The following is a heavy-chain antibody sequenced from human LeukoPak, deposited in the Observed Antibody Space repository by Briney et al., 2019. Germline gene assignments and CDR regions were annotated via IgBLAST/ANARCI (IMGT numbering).Heavy chain of an antibody. J-gene: IGHJ6*02. Sequence: GGSLKISCKGSGYSFTSYWIGWVRQMPGKGLEWMGIIYPGDSDTRYSPSFQGQVTISADKSISTAYLQWSSLKASDTAMYYCARHDSSSSYYYGMDVWGQGTTVTVSS. CDR3: ARHDSSSSYYYGMDV. CDR2: IYPGDSDT. D-gene: IGHD6-13*01. CDR1: GYSFTSYW. V-gene: IGHV5-51*01.